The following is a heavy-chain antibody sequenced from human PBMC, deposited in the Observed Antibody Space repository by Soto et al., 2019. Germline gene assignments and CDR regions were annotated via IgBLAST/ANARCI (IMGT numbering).Heavy chain of an antibody. CDR3: ARTVGAAYYFDF. D-gene: IGHD1-26*01. Sequence: QVQLQESGPGLVKPSETLSLTCTVSGDSMTKYYWSWIRQPAGKGLEWIGRIYTSGSTNYNPSLKCRVTMSIDTSNIHFSLKLKSVTAADTAVYYCARTVGAAYYFDFWGQGALVTVSS. J-gene: IGHJ4*02. CDR2: IYTSGST. V-gene: IGHV4-4*07. CDR1: GDSMTKYY.